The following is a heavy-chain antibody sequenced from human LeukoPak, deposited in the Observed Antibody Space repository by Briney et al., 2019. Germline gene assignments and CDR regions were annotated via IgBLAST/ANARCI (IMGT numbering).Heavy chain of an antibody. CDR3: ARDIVGATLVFDY. V-gene: IGHV1-2*02. D-gene: IGHD1-26*01. CDR1: GYTFTGYY. Sequence: ASVKVSCKASGYTFTGYYMHWVRQAPGQGLEWMGWINPNSGGTNYAQTFQGRVTMTRDTSINTAYMELSRLRSDDTAVYYCARDIVGATLVFDYWGQGTLVTVSS. J-gene: IGHJ4*02. CDR2: INPNSGGT.